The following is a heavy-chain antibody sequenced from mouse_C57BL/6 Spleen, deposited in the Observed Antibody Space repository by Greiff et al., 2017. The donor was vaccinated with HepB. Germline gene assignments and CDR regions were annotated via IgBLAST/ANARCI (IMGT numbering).Heavy chain of an antibody. D-gene: IGHD1-1*01. Sequence: VQLQQSGAELVKPGASVKMSCKASGYTFTSYWITWVKQRPGQGLEWIGDIYPGSGSTNYNVKFKSKATLTVDTSSSTAYMQLSSLTSEDSAVYDCARGITTVVATAPWYFEVWGTGTTVTVSS. CDR2: IYPGSGST. J-gene: IGHJ1*03. CDR3: ARGITTVVATAPWYFEV. CDR1: GYTFTSYW. V-gene: IGHV1-55*01.